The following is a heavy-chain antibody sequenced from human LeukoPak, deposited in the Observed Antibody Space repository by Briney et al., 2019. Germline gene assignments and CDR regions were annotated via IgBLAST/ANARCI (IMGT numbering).Heavy chain of an antibody. CDR3: ARGSLVHYYGSGSYRTRAGFDY. Sequence: PGGSLRLSCAASGFTFSNYAMSWVRQAPGKGLEWVSYISGSGSTIYYADSVRGRFTISRDNAKSSLYLQMNSLRAEDTAVYYCARGSLVHYYGSGSYRTRAGFDYWGQGTLVTVSS. J-gene: IGHJ4*02. CDR2: ISGSGSTI. V-gene: IGHV3-48*03. CDR1: GFTFSNYA. D-gene: IGHD3-10*01.